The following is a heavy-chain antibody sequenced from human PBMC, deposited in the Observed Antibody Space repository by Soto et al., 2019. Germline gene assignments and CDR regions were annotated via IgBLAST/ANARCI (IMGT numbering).Heavy chain of an antibody. D-gene: IGHD6-13*01. V-gene: IGHV3-23*01. CDR3: AKGLSIAAAGTFDY. CDR2: ISGSGGNT. CDR1: GFTFASYA. Sequence: GGSLRLSCAASGFTFASYAMSWVRQAPGKWLEWVSGISGSGGNTYNADSVKGRFTISRDNSKNTLYLDMISLRAEDTAVYYCAKGLSIAAAGTFDYWGQGTLVNVSS. J-gene: IGHJ4*02.